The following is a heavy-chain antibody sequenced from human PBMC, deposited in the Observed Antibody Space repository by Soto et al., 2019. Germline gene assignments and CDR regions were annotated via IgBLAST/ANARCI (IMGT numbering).Heavy chain of an antibody. Sequence: QPGGSLGLSCAASGFTFSSYGMHWVRQAPGKGLEWVAVISYDGSNKYYADSVKGRFTISRDNAKNSLYLQMNSLRDEDSAVYYCVTDLNWQGHWGQGTLVTVSS. V-gene: IGHV3-30*03. CDR2: ISYDGSNK. CDR3: VTDLNWQGH. CDR1: GFTFSSYG. J-gene: IGHJ4*02.